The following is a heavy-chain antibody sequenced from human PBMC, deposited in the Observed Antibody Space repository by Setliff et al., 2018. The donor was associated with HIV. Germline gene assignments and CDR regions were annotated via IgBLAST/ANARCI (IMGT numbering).Heavy chain of an antibody. CDR2: FYYNGDS. J-gene: IGHJ6*03. V-gene: IGHV4-39*02. CDR3: ARDFSGSSPNPDHYYYYMDV. Sequence: SETLSLTCSVSGGVSGGDMGVHDWSWIRQPPGKGLEWIGTFYYNGDSRYNPSLKSRVTISVDTSKNQFSLNLSSVTAADTAVYYCARDFSGSSPNPDHYYYYMDVWGKGTKVTVSS. CDR1: GGVSGGDMGVHD. D-gene: IGHD1-26*01.